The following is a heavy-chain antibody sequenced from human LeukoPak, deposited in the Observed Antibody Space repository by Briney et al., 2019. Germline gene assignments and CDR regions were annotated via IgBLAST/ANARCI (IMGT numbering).Heavy chain of an antibody. V-gene: IGHV3-21*04. Sequence: GGSLRLSCAASGFTFSSYSMNWVRQAPGERLEWVSSISSSSSYIYYADSVKGRFTISRDSSKNTLYLQMNSLRAEDTAVYYCAKVSGGGLYYDGMDVWGQGTTVTVSS. J-gene: IGHJ6*02. CDR3: AKVSGGGLYYDGMDV. CDR1: GFTFSSYS. D-gene: IGHD1-14*01. CDR2: ISSSSSYI.